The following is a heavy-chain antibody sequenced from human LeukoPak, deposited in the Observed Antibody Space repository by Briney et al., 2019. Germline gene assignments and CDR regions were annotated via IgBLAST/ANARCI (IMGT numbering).Heavy chain of an antibody. Sequence: PGGSLRLSCAASGFTFDDYTMHWVRQAPGKGLEWVSLISWDGGSTYYADSVKGRFTISRDNSKNTMYLQMNSLNAEDTAVYYCAKDEVVPGYYYTDVWGRGTTVTISS. CDR2: ISWDGGST. CDR3: AKDEVVPGYYYTDV. D-gene: IGHD2-2*01. CDR1: GFTFDDYT. V-gene: IGHV3-43*01. J-gene: IGHJ6*03.